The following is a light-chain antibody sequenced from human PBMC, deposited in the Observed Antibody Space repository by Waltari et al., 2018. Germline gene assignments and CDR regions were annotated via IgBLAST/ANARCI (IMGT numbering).Light chain of an antibody. V-gene: IGKV1-39*01. CDR3: QQSYSTPPT. Sequence: DIQMTQSPSSLSASVGDRVTITCRASQTISNYLNWYQQKPGNAPKLLIYAASTLQNGVPSTFSGSGSGTDFILTISSLQPEDFAIYYCQQSYSTPPTFGGGTKVEMK. J-gene: IGKJ4*01. CDR2: AAS. CDR1: QTISNY.